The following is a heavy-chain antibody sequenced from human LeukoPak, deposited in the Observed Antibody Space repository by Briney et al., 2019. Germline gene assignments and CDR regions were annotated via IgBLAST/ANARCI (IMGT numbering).Heavy chain of an antibody. Sequence: GGSLRLSCASGFTFSSYAMSWVRQAPGKGLEWVSAISGNGGSTYYADSVKGRFTISRDNSKNTLYLQMNSLRTEDTAVYYCAKDGGSGSRYYYGMDVRGQGTTVTVSS. V-gene: IGHV3-23*01. CDR2: ISGNGGST. CDR1: GFTFSSYA. CDR3: AKDGGSGSRYYYGMDV. D-gene: IGHD3-10*01. J-gene: IGHJ6*02.